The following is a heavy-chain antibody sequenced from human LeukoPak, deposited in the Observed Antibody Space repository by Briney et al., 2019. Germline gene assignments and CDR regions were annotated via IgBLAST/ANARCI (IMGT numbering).Heavy chain of an antibody. V-gene: IGHV4-61*02. Sequence: SETLSLTCSVSGGSISSGSYYWSWIRQPAGKGLEWIGRIYTSGSTNYNPSLKSRVTISVDTSKNQFSLKLSSVTAADTAVYYCARGYCTGGTCLGDDIWGQGTMVTVSS. D-gene: IGHD2-8*02. CDR3: ARGYCTGGTCLGDDI. CDR2: IYTSGST. CDR1: GGSISSGSYY. J-gene: IGHJ3*02.